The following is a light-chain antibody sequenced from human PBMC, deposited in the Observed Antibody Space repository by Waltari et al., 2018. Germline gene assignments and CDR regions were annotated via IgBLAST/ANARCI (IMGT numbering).Light chain of an antibody. V-gene: IGKV3-20*01. Sequence: EIVLTQSPGTLSLSPGERATLSCRASQSVTSSYLAWYQKKPGQAPRLLIFGASVRASGIPDRFSGSESGTDFTLTISRLEPEDFAVYYCQQYGASPYTFGQGTKLEIK. CDR3: QQYGASPYT. CDR2: GAS. J-gene: IGKJ2*01. CDR1: QSVTSSY.